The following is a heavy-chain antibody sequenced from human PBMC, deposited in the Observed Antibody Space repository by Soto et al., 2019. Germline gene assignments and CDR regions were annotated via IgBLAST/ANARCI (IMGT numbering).Heavy chain of an antibody. CDR3: ARLWFGESANRYFDL. Sequence: QLQLQESGSGLVKPSQTLSLTCAVSGGSISSGSYSWSWIRQPPGKGLEWIGYIYHSGSTYYNPSLKSRITISVDRSKNQFSLKLSSVTAADTAVYYCARLWFGESANRYFDLWGRGTLVTVSS. D-gene: IGHD3-10*01. J-gene: IGHJ2*01. CDR2: IYHSGST. V-gene: IGHV4-30-2*01. CDR1: GGSISSGSYS.